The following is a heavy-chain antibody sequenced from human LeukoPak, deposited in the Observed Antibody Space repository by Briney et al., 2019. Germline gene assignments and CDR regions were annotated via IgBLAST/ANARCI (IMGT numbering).Heavy chain of an antibody. CDR3: ARDSSGSYYGLDYYYMDV. V-gene: IGHV4-4*07. J-gene: IGHJ6*03. D-gene: IGHD1-26*01. CDR1: DASISSYY. Sequence: SETLSLTCTVSDASISSYYWSWIRQPAGKGLEWIGRIYTSGSTNYNPSLKSRVTMSVDTSKNQFSLKLSSVTAADTAVYYCARDSSGSYYGLDYYYMDVWGKGTTVTVTS. CDR2: IYTSGST.